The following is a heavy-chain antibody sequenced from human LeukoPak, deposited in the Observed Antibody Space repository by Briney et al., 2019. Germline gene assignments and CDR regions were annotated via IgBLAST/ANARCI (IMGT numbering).Heavy chain of an antibody. D-gene: IGHD2-2*01. CDR3: ARDRCLGSCYGSNWFDP. CDR1: GFTFSQYN. CDR2: ISSSSSFI. V-gene: IGHV3-21*05. J-gene: IGHJ5*02. Sequence: KPGGSLRLSCVASGFTFSQYNMNWVRQAPGKGLEWVSYISSSSSFIYYADSVKGRFTISRDNAKNSLYLQMNSLRAEDTAVYYCARDRCLGSCYGSNWFDPWGQGTLVTVSS.